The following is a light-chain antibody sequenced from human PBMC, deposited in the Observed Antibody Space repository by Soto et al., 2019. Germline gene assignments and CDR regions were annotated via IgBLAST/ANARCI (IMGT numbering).Light chain of an antibody. V-gene: IGKV1-5*01. J-gene: IGKJ1*01. CDR1: QSIGGW. CDR2: DGS. CDR3: QKYDSSSLT. Sequence: DIQMTHSPSSLSASVGDRVSITCRASQSIGGWLAWYQQKPGKAPNLLIFDGSSLKSGVPSRFSGSGSGTEFTLTISSLQPVDFATYYCQKYDSSSLTFGQGTKVDIK.